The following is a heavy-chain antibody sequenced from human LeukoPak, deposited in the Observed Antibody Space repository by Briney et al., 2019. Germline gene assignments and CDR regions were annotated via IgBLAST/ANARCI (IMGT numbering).Heavy chain of an antibody. J-gene: IGHJ4*02. V-gene: IGHV1-18*04. Sequence: ASVKVSCKASGYTFTNYHMNWVRQAPGQGLEWMGWISGYNGNTNYAQKFQGRVTMTTDTSTSTVYMELRSLRSDDTAVYYCARDDNYGSGQPDDWGQGTLVTVSS. D-gene: IGHD3-10*01. CDR2: ISGYNGNT. CDR1: GYTFTNYH. CDR3: ARDDNYGSGQPDD.